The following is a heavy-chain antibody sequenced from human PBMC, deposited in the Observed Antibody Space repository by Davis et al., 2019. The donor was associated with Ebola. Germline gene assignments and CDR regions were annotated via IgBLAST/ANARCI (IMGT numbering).Heavy chain of an antibody. CDR3: ARLYHIDN. V-gene: IGHV4-34*01. J-gene: IGHJ4*02. D-gene: IGHD2-2*01. Sequence: SETLSLTCAVYGGSFSGYYWSWIRQPPGKGLEWIGEINHSGSTNYNPSLKSRVIVSVDTSKNQFSLKLNSVTAADTAVYFCARLYHIDNWGRGTLVTVSS. CDR2: INHSGST. CDR1: GGSFSGYY.